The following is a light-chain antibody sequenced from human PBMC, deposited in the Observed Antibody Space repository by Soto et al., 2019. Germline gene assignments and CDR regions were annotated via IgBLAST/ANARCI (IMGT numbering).Light chain of an antibody. Sequence: EIVMTQSPATLSVSPGERATLSCRASQSVSSNLAWYQQKPGQAPRLLISGASIRATGIPARFSGSGSGTEFTLTISSLQSEDFAVYYCQQYNNWPRGLTFGGGTKVEIK. CDR2: GAS. V-gene: IGKV3-15*01. CDR3: QQYNNWPRGLT. CDR1: QSVSSN. J-gene: IGKJ4*01.